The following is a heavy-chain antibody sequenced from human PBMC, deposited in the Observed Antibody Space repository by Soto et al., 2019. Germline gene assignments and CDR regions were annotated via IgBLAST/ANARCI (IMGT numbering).Heavy chain of an antibody. CDR3: ASTIFGDVTGGYYMDV. D-gene: IGHD3-3*01. J-gene: IGHJ6*03. CDR2: INPSGGST. CDR1: GESFTSCY. Sequence: GASVDVSLNACGESFTSCYMHWVQQAPGQGLEWMGIINPSGGSTSYAQKFQGRVTMTRDTSTSTVYMELSSLRSEDTAVYYFASTIFGDVTGGYYMDVCGKGTTVTVSS. V-gene: IGHV1-46*03.